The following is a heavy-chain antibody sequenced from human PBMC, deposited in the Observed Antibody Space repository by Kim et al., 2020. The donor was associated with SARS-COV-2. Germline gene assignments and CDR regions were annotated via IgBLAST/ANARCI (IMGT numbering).Heavy chain of an antibody. V-gene: IGHV1-46*01. Sequence: KYQGRVTMTRDRSTSTVYMELSSLRSEDTAVYYCARDLPIAAASSFYFDYWGQGTLVTVSS. CDR3: ARDLPIAAASSFYFDY. J-gene: IGHJ4*02. D-gene: IGHD6-13*01.